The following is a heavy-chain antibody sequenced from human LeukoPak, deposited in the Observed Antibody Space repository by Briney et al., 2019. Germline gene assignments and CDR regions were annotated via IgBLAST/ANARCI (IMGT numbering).Heavy chain of an antibody. CDR1: GGSFSGYY. V-gene: IGHV4-34*01. CDR3: SRLTPGYGYSRDSAYFDY. Sequence: SETLSLTCAVYGGSFSGYYWSWIRQPPGKGLEWIGEINHSGSTNYNPSLKSRVTISVDTSKNQISLRLSSVTAADTAVYYCSRLTPGYGYSRDSAYFDYWGQGTLVTVSS. CDR2: INHSGST. D-gene: IGHD5-24*01. J-gene: IGHJ4*02.